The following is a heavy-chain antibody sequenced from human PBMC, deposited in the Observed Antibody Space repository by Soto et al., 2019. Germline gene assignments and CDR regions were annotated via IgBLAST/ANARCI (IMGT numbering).Heavy chain of an antibody. CDR3: ATVYSGSITVVRGVKDYYGMDV. CDR2: FDPEDGET. V-gene: IGHV1-24*01. D-gene: IGHD3-10*01. CDR1: GYTLTELS. J-gene: IGHJ6*02. Sequence: GASVKVSCKVSGYTLTELSMHWVRQAPGKGLEWMGGFDPEDGETIYAQKFQGRVTMTEDTSTDTAYMELSSLRSEDTAVYYCATVYSGSITVVRGVKDYYGMDVRGQGTTVTVPS.